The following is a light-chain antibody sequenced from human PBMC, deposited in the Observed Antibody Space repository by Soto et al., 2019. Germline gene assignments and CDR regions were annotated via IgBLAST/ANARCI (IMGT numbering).Light chain of an antibody. Sequence: EIVLTQSPGTLSLSPGERATLSCRASQSVSSNYFAWYQQRPGQAPRLLIYGASTRATGIPARFSGSGSGTAFTLTISSLQSEDFAVYYCQQYNNRPPLFGQGTRLEIK. CDR3: QQYNNRPPL. J-gene: IGKJ5*01. V-gene: IGKV3-15*01. CDR1: QSVSSNY. CDR2: GAS.